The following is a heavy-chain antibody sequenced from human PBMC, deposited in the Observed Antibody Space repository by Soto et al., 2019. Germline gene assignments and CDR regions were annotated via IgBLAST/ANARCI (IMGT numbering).Heavy chain of an antibody. J-gene: IGHJ4*02. V-gene: IGHV5-51*01. CDR1: GYSFTSYW. CDR2: IYPGDSET. CDR3: ARHAGHCSSTSCPVGY. Sequence: PGESLKISCKGSGYSFTSYWIAWVRQMPGKGLEWMGIIYPGDSETRYSPSFQGQVTIPADKSITTAYLQWSSLKASDTAMYYCARHAGHCSSTSCPVGYWGQGTLVTVSS. D-gene: IGHD2-2*01.